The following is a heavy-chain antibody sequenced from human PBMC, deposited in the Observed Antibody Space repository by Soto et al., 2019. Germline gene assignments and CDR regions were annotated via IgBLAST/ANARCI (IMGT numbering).Heavy chain of an antibody. CDR2: IIPISGTA. CDR1: GGTFSSYA. CDR3: ARGKTHYEGSGSYGWFAP. J-gene: IGHJ5*02. D-gene: IGHD3-10*01. Sequence: QGQLVQSGAEVKKPGSSVKVACKSSGGTFSSYAISWVRQAPGQGIEWMGVIIPISGTANYAQKFQGRVTITEDESTRTAYVELSSRGSEDTAVYYCARGKTHYEGSGSYGWFAPWGQGTLVTVSS. V-gene: IGHV1-69*01.